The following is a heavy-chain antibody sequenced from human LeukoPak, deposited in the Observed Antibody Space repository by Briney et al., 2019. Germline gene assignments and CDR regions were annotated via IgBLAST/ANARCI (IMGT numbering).Heavy chain of an antibody. V-gene: IGHV4-39*01. J-gene: IGHJ4*02. Sequence: SETLSLTCTVSGGSISSSSYYWGWIRQPPGKGLEWIGSIYYSGSTYYNPSLKSRVTTSVDTSKNQFSLKLSSVTAADTAVYYCARSITTFGVVNLYWGQGTLVTVSS. CDR1: GGSISSSSYY. CDR3: ARSITTFGVVNLY. CDR2: IYYSGST. D-gene: IGHD3-3*01.